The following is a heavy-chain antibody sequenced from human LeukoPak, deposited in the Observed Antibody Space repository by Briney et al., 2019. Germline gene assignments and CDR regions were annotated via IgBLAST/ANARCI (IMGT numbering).Heavy chain of an antibody. CDR1: GFTFDDYA. Sequence: GGSLRLSCAASGFTFDDYAMHWVRQAPGKGLEWVSGTRWDRGSIGYADSVKGRFTISRDNAKNSLYLQMNSLRAEDTALYYCAKDIYPYYYGSGTRGWDAFDIWGQGTMVTVSS. V-gene: IGHV3-9*01. CDR2: TRWDRGSI. D-gene: IGHD3-10*01. J-gene: IGHJ3*02. CDR3: AKDIYPYYYGSGTRGWDAFDI.